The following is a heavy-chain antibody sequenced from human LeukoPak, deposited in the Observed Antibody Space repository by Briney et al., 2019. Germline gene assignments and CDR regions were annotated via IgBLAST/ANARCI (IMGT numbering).Heavy chain of an antibody. CDR3: ARVAEAAALDF. J-gene: IGHJ4*02. Sequence: PGGSLRLSCAASGFTFTNYAMTWVRQPPGKGLEWIGEINHSGSTNYNPSLKSRVTISVDTSKNQFSLKLSSVTAADTAVYYCARVAEAAALDFWGQGTLVTVSS. CDR1: GFTFTNYA. CDR2: INHSGST. V-gene: IGHV4-34*01. D-gene: IGHD6-13*01.